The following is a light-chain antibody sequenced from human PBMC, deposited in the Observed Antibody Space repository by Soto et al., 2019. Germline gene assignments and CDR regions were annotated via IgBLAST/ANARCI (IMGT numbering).Light chain of an antibody. J-gene: IGKJ1*01. CDR2: GVS. Sequence: ELVMTQSPATLSVSPCEIATLSCSSSQSISSNKLAWYQQKPGQAPRLLLFGVSNRATGIPARFSGSGSGTDFSLTISSLQSEDFAVYYCQQYDYWPRTFGQGTKVDI. V-gene: IGKV3-15*01. CDR3: QQYDYWPRT. CDR1: QSISSN.